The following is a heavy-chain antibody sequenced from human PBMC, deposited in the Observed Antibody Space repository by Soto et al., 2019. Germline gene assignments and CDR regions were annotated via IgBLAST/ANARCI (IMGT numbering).Heavy chain of an antibody. CDR2: IGTAGDT. V-gene: IGHV3-13*01. Sequence: GGSLRLSCAASGFTFSSFDMHWVRQPTGKGLEWVSAIGTAGDTYYPGSVRGRFTISRDNAKNSLHLQMNSLRAGDTAVYYCAREARVFGKAFDVWGQGTMVTVSS. D-gene: IGHD3-3*01. J-gene: IGHJ3*01. CDR1: GFTFSSFD. CDR3: AREARVFGKAFDV.